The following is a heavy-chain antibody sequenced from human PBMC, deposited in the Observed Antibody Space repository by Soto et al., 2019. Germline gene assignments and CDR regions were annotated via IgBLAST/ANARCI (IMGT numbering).Heavy chain of an antibody. CDR2: IYYSGST. J-gene: IGHJ6*03. CDR1: GGSISSYY. Sequence: PSETLSLTCTVSGGSISSYYWSWIRQPPGKGLEWIGYIYYSGSTNYNPSLKSRVTISVDTSKNQFSLKLSSVTAADTAVYYCARHGAYMVRGVIGYYYYYYMDVWGKGTTVTVSS. D-gene: IGHD3-10*01. CDR3: ARHGAYMVRGVIGYYYYYYMDV. V-gene: IGHV4-59*08.